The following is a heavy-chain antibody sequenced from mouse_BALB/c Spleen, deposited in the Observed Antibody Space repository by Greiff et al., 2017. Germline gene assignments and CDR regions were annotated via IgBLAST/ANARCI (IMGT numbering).Heavy chain of an antibody. D-gene: IGHD2-4*01. Sequence: VQLQQSGAELVKPGASVKLSCTASGFNIKDYYMHWVKQRPEQGLEWIGWIDPENGDTEYAPKFQGKATMTADTSSNTAYLQLSSLTSEDTAVYYCNRGLRHYAMDYWGQGTSVTVSS. CDR3: NRGLRHYAMDY. CDR2: IDPENGDT. CDR1: GFNIKDYY. V-gene: IGHV14-4*02. J-gene: IGHJ4*01.